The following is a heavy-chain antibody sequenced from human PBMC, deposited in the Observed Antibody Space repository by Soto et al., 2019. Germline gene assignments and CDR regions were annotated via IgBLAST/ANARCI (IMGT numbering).Heavy chain of an antibody. V-gene: IGHV4-39*01. D-gene: IGHD5-12*01. J-gene: IGHJ4*02. Sequence: QLQLQESGPGLVKPSETLSLICTVSGGSISSGSHYWGWIRQPPGKGLVWIGSIFQSGSTYYNSSIKSRVTISVDTSKNQFSLRLTSVTAADTAVYYCARPRTESATIEYFDYWGQGTLVTVSS. CDR1: GGSISSGSHY. CDR3: ARPRTESATIEYFDY. CDR2: IFQSGST.